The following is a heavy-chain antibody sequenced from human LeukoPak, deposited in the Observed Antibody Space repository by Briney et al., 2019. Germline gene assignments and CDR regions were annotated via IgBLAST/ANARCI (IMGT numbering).Heavy chain of an antibody. CDR1: SFTFSTST. CDR3: AREYNSPNRFDY. V-gene: IGHV3-21*01. J-gene: IGHJ4*02. D-gene: IGHD1-20*01. CDR2: ISRSSSYI. Sequence: PGGSLRLSCAASSFTFSTSTMNWVRQAPGKGLEWVSSISRSSSYINYADSVRGRFTISRGNAKNSLYLQMNSLRAEDTAVYYCAREYNSPNRFDYWGQGTLVTVSS.